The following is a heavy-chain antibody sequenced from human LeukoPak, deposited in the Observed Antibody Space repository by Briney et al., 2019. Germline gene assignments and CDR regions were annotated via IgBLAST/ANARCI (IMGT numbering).Heavy chain of an antibody. CDR1: GYTFTSYD. CDR2: MNPNSGNT. Sequence: ASVKVSCKASGYTFTSYDINWVRQATGQGLEWMGWMNPNSGNTGYAQKFQGRVTMTRNTSISTAYMELSSLRSEDTAVYYCARSVMVRGVTITDAFDIWGQGTMVTVSS. J-gene: IGHJ3*02. D-gene: IGHD3-10*01. V-gene: IGHV1-8*01. CDR3: ARSVMVRGVTITDAFDI.